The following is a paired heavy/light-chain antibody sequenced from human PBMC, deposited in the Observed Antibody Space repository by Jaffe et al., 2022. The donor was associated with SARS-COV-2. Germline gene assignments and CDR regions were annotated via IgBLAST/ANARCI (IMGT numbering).Heavy chain of an antibody. D-gene: IGHD6-19*01. CDR1: GGSIRNNW. Sequence: QVQLQESGPGLVKPSGTLSLSCAVSGGSIRNNWWSWVRQPPGKGLEWIGEVFHSGLTNYNPSLKSRVTISVDESKNQFSLNLSSVTAADTAVYYCVTSSGWTLHYWGQGTLVTVSS. J-gene: IGHJ4*02. CDR3: VTSSGWTLHY. CDR2: VFHSGLT. V-gene: IGHV4-4*02.
Light chain of an antibody. CDR1: SGSVSTSYY. Sequence: QTVVTQEPSFSVSPGGTVTLTCGLSSGSVSTSYYPAWYQQTPGQAPRTLIYTTNTRSSGVPDRFSGSILGNKAALTITGAQADDEADYYCVLYMGSGYVFGSGSRVTVL. J-gene: IGLJ1*01. CDR2: TTN. CDR3: VLYMGSGYV. V-gene: IGLV8-61*01.